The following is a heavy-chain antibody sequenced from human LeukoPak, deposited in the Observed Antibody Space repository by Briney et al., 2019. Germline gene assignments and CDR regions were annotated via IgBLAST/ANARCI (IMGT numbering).Heavy chain of an antibody. D-gene: IGHD2-15*01. CDR2: ISSSSSYI. CDR3: AREDGYCSGGNCYSYFDS. J-gene: IGHJ4*02. Sequence: GGSLRLSCAASGFTFSSYSMNWVRQAPGKGLEWVSSISSSSSYIYYADSVKGRFTITRDNTRNSLFLQMYSLRAEDTAVYFCAREDGYCSGGNCYSYFDSWGQGTLVTVSS. CDR1: GFTFSSYS. V-gene: IGHV3-21*01.